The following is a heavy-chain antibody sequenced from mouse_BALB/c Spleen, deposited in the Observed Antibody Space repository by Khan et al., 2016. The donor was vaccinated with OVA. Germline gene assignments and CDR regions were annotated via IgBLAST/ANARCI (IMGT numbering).Heavy chain of an antibody. V-gene: IGHV5-6*01. CDR3: AGHLTGAFAY. D-gene: IGHD4-1*01. J-gene: IGHJ3*01. Sequence: EVELVESGGDLVKPGGSLKLSCAASGFTFSSYSMSWVRQTPDKRLEWVAFISSGGDYTYYPASVKGRFTISRDTTKNTLYLQMSDLKSEDTAMYYYAGHLTGAFAYWGQGTLVTVSA. CDR1: GFTFSSYS. CDR2: ISSGGDYT.